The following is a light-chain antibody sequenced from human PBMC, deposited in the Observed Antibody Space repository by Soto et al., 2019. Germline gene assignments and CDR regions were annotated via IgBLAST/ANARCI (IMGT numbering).Light chain of an antibody. V-gene: IGLV2-14*01. CDR3: SAYTADTTLL. CDR2: EVS. CDR1: SSDVGGYNY. J-gene: IGLJ1*01. Sequence: QSALTQPASVSGSPGQAITISCSGTSSDVGGYNYVSWDQHRPGKAPQLIIYEVSYRPSGVSNRFSGSKSGNTASLTISGLPAEDEADYYCSAYTADTTLLFGTGTTVTVL.